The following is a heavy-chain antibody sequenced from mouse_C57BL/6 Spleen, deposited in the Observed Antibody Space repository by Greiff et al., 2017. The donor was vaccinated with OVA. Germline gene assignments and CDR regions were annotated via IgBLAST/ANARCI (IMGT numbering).Heavy chain of an antibody. Sequence: VKLQESDAELVKPGASVKISCKVSGYTFTDHTIHWMKQRPEQGLEWIGYIYPRDGSTKYNEKFKGKATLTADKSSSTAYMQLNSLTSEDSAVYFCAREITTVVANWYFDVWGTGTTVTVSS. CDR2: IYPRDGST. CDR1: GYTFTDHT. J-gene: IGHJ1*03. D-gene: IGHD1-1*01. V-gene: IGHV1-78*01. CDR3: AREITTVVANWYFDV.